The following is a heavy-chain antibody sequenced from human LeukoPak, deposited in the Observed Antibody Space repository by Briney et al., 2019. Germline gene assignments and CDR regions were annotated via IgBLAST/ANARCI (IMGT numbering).Heavy chain of an antibody. CDR2: IGSSGSTT. V-gene: IGHV3-48*03. CDR3: ARGRYGGERGCYFDY. D-gene: IGHD4-23*01. Sequence: GGSLRLSCAASGFTFSSYEMNWVRQAPGKGLESVSYIGSSGSTTYYADSVKGRFTISRDNAKNSLYLQMNSLRAEGTAVYYCARGRYGGERGCYFDYWGQGTLVTVFS. CDR1: GFTFSSYE. J-gene: IGHJ4*02.